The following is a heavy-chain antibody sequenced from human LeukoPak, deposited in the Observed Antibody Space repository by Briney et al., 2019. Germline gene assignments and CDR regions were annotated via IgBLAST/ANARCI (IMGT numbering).Heavy chain of an antibody. CDR3: ASSGQTYSSSSRYCSGGSCLDY. CDR2: IKQDGSEK. V-gene: IGHV3-7*01. CDR1: GSTFSSYW. J-gene: IGHJ4*02. D-gene: IGHD2-15*01. Sequence: GGSLRLSCAAPGSTFSSYWMSWARQAPGKGLEWVANIKQDGSEKYYVDSVKGRFTISRDNAKNSLYLQMNSLRAEDTAVYYCASSGQTYSSSSRYCSGGSCLDYWGQGTLVTVSS.